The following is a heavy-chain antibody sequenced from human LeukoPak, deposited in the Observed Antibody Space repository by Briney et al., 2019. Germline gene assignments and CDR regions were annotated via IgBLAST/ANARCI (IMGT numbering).Heavy chain of an antibody. Sequence: ASVKVSCKASGYTCTGYYMHWVRQAPGQGLEWMGWINPNSGGTNYAQKFQGRVTMTRDTSISTAYMELSRLRSDDTAVYYCARGGSSGWYQAFDIWGQGTMVTVSS. CDR1: GYTCTGYY. D-gene: IGHD6-19*01. CDR2: INPNSGGT. J-gene: IGHJ3*02. V-gene: IGHV1-2*02. CDR3: ARGGSSGWYQAFDI.